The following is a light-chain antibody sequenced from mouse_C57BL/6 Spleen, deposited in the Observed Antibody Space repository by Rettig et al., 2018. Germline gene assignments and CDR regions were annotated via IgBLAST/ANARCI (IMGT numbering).Light chain of an antibody. CDR2: WAS. CDR1: QDVDTA. CDR3: QQYSSYPLT. J-gene: IGKJ5*01. Sequence: GDRVSITCKASQDVDTAVAWYQQKSGQSPKLLIYWASSRHTGVPDRFTGSGSGTDFTLTINNVQSEDLADYICQQYSSYPLTFGVGTKLELK. V-gene: IGKV6-23*01.